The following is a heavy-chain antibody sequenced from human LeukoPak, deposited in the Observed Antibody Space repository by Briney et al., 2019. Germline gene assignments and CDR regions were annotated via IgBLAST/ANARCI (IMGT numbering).Heavy chain of an antibody. CDR1: GFTISSYE. D-gene: IGHD3-10*01. Sequence: VGSLRLSCAASGFTISSYEMNWVRQAPGKGLERVSYISSSGTDIIYADSVKGRFTISRDNAKNSLSLQMNSLRAEDTAVYYCARGGSFDIWGQGTMVTVSS. CDR3: ARGGSFDI. J-gene: IGHJ3*02. V-gene: IGHV3-48*03. CDR2: ISSSGTDI.